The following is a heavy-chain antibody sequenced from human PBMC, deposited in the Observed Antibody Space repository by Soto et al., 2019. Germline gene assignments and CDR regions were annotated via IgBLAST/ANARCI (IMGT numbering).Heavy chain of an antibody. V-gene: IGHV1-69*13. CDR3: ARTDCGGDCYRGPYYFDY. Sequence: ASVKVSCKASGGTFSSYAISWVRQAPGQGLEWMGGIIPIFGTANYAQKFQGRVTITADESTSTAYMELSSLRSEDTAVYYCARTDCGGDCYRGPYYFDYWGQGTLVTVSS. CDR1: GGTFSSYA. CDR2: IIPIFGTA. J-gene: IGHJ4*02. D-gene: IGHD2-21*02.